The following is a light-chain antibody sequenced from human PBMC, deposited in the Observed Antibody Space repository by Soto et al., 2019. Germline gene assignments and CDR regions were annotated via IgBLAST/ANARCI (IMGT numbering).Light chain of an antibody. CDR1: QSISSW. CDR3: QQDNSYSIT. J-gene: IGKJ5*01. CDR2: DAS. Sequence: DIQMTQSPSTLSASVGDRVTITCRASQSISSWLAWYQQKPGKAPKLLIYDASSLESGVPSRFSGSGSGTECTLTISSLQPDDFATYYCQQDNSYSITFGQGTRLESK. V-gene: IGKV1-5*01.